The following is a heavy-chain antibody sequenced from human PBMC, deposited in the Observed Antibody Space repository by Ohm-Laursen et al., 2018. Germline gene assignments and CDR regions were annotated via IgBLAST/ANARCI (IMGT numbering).Heavy chain of an antibody. V-gene: IGHV3-7*01. J-gene: IGHJ1*01. CDR3: ARADNYYDTSGEEYFQY. D-gene: IGHD3-22*01. CDR2: IKKDGSEK. CDR1: GFTFSSYW. Sequence: SLRLSCSAPGFTFSSYWMSWVRQAPGKGLEWVANIKKDGSEKYYVDSVKGRFTISRDNAKNSLYLQMNTLRAEDTAVYYCARADNYYDTSGEEYFQYWGQGTLVTVSS.